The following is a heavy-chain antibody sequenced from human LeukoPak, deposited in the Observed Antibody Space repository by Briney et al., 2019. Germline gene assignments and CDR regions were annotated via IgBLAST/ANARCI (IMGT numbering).Heavy chain of an antibody. D-gene: IGHD2/OR15-2a*01. Sequence: QAGGSLSLSGAASGFTFSSYAMSWVRQPPGKGLEWVSAISGSGGSTYYADSVKGRFTISRDNSKNTLYLQMNSLRAEDTAVYYCAKDLLVSDAFDIWGQGTMVTVSS. CDR1: GFTFSSYA. J-gene: IGHJ3*02. CDR2: ISGSGGST. V-gene: IGHV3-23*01. CDR3: AKDLLVSDAFDI.